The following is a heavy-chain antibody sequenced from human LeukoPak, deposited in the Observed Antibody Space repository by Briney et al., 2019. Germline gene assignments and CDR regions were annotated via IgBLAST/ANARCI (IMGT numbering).Heavy chain of an antibody. CDR3: ARDKSYYDCSGYWDAFDI. D-gene: IGHD3-22*01. V-gene: IGHV4-59*11. J-gene: IGHJ3*02. CDR2: IYYSGST. Sequence: SETLSLTCTVSGGSISSHYWSWIRQPPGKGLEWIGYIYYSGSTNYNPSLKSRVTISVDTSKNQFSLKLSSATAADTAVYYCARDKSYYDCSGYWDAFDIWGQGTMVTVSS. CDR1: GGSISSHY.